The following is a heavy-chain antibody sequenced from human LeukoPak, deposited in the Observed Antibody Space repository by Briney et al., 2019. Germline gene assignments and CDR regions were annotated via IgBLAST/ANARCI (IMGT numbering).Heavy chain of an antibody. J-gene: IGHJ4*02. CDR3: ARQHEFTNCCSVQF. CDR2: IYPGDSET. V-gene: IGHV5-51*01. CDR1: GYSFTSYW. Sequence: GESLKISCKASGYSFTSYWIAWVRQMPGKDLEWIGIIYPGDSETRYSPSFQGQVTISADKSISTAYLQWSSLKASDTAVYYCARQHEFTNCCSVQFWGQGTLVTVSS. D-gene: IGHD2-8*01.